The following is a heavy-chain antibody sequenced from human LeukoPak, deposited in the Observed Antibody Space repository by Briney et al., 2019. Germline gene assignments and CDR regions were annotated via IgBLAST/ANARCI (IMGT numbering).Heavy chain of an antibody. CDR3: ARGADYYDASGYKYYYYMDV. J-gene: IGHJ6*03. CDR1: GGSISSYY. Sequence: PSETLSLTCTVSGGSISSYYWTWIRQPAGKGLEWIGRIYASGSTNYNPSLKSRVTMSVDTSKNQFPLKLSSVTAADTAVYYCARGADYYDASGYKYYYYMDVWGKGTTVTVSS. V-gene: IGHV4-4*07. D-gene: IGHD3-22*01. CDR2: IYASGST.